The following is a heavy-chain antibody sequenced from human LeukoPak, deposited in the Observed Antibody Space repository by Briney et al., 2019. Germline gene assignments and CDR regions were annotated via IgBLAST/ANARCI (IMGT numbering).Heavy chain of an antibody. V-gene: IGHV4-61*08. CDR2: SYHIGST. Sequence: SETLSPTCTVSGDPISSHSDYKWTWIRQPPGKGLEWIGYSYHIGSTNYNPSLKSRVTISVDTSKNQFSLKLTSVTAAGTAVYYCAREYSGFDYWGQGTLVTVPS. CDR3: AREYSGFDY. J-gene: IGHJ4*02. D-gene: IGHD5-12*01. CDR1: GDPISSHSDY.